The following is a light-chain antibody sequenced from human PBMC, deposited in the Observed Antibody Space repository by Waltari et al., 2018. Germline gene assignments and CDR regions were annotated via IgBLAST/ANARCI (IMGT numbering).Light chain of an antibody. CDR1: SSDVGGYDY. V-gene: IGLV2-14*03. J-gene: IGLJ1*01. CDR2: FVS. CDR3: SSYSATNSLDYV. Sequence: QSALTQPASVSGSPGQSVTISCTGTSSDVGGYDYVSWYQQHPGKAPQLLISFVSDRPSGVSLRFSGSKSGNTAALTISGLRAEDEAVYFCSSYSATNSLDYVFGTGTAVTVL.